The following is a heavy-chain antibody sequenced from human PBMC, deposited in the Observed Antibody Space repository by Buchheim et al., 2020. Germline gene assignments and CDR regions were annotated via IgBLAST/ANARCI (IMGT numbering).Heavy chain of an antibody. J-gene: IGHJ4*02. V-gene: IGHV3-23*01. CDR1: GFTFSTYA. CDR2: ISGSGGST. D-gene: IGHD3-10*01. Sequence: EVQLLESGGGLVQPGGSLRLSCAASGFTFSTYAMTWVRQAPGKGLEWVSAISGSGGSTYYADSVKGRFTIYRDNSKNTLYLQMNSLRAEDTAIYYCAKDQVGYYYASGTGYWGQGTL. CDR3: AKDQVGYYYASGTGY.